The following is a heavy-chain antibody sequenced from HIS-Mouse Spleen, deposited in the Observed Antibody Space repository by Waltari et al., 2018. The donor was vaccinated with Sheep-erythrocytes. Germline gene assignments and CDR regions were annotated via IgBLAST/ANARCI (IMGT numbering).Heavy chain of an antibody. Sequence: QVQLQQWGAGLLKPSETLSLTCAVYGGSFSGYYWSWIRQPPGKGLEWSGQITHSGRTNYTPSLKDRVTISVDTSKNQFSLKLSSMTAADTAVYYCASRVNYYDSSGYSSLDYWGQGTLVTVSS. D-gene: IGHD3-22*01. CDR3: ASRVNYYDSSGYSSLDY. CDR2: ITHSGRT. J-gene: IGHJ4*02. CDR1: GGSFSGYY. V-gene: IGHV4-34*01.